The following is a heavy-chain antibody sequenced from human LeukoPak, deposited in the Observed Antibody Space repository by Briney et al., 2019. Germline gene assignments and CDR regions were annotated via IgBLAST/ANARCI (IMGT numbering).Heavy chain of an antibody. D-gene: IGHD3-10*01. J-gene: IGHJ4*02. CDR1: GFSFRSYG. CDR2: ITSTSSDL. V-gene: IGHV3-21*01. Sequence: GGSLRLSCAAAGFSFRSYGMNWVRQAPGKGLEWVSFITSTSSDLFYADSVKGRFTVSRDNARNSLYLQTNNLRAEDTAVYYCARAAGHYFDYWGQGSLVTVSS. CDR3: ARAAGHYFDY.